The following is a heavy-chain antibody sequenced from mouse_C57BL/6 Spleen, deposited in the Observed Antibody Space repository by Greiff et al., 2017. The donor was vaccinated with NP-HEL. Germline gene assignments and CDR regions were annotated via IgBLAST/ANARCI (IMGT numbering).Heavy chain of an antibody. V-gene: IGHV1-62-2*01. CDR2: FYPGSGSI. CDR1: GYTFTEYT. D-gene: IGHD2-5*01. Sequence: VQLQQSGAELVKPGASVKLSCKASGYTFTEYTIHWVKQRSGQGLEWIGWFYPGSGSIKYNEKFKDKATLTADKSSSTVYMELSRLTSEDSAVYFCARHDSYYSNYLYYLDYWGQGTTLTVSS. CDR3: ARHDSYYSNYLYYLDY. J-gene: IGHJ2*01.